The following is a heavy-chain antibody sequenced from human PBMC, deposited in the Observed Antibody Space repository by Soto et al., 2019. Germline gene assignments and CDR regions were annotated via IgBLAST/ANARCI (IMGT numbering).Heavy chain of an antibody. J-gene: IGHJ5*02. V-gene: IGHV3-7*05. Sequence: GGSLRLSCAASGFTFSSYWMSWVRQAPGKGLEWVANIKQDGSEKYYVDSVKGRFTISRDNAKNSLYLQMNSLRAEDTAVYYCASAGYSSGWYFYGADWFDPWGQGTLVTVSS. CDR1: GFTFSSYW. CDR3: ASAGYSSGWYFYGADWFDP. D-gene: IGHD6-19*01. CDR2: IKQDGSEK.